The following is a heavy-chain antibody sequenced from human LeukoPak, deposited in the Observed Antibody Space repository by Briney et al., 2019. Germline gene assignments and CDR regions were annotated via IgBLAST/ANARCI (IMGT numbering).Heavy chain of an antibody. CDR2: IYHSGST. CDR1: GGSISSGGYS. D-gene: IGHD6-19*01. V-gene: IGHV4-30-2*01. J-gene: IGHJ6*02. CDR3: ARDPYSSGWYRNYYYGMDV. Sequence: PSQTLSLTCAVSGGSISSGGYSWSWIRQPPGKGLEWIGYIYHSGSTYYNPSLKSRVTISVDRSKNQFSLKLSSVTAADTAVYYCARDPYSSGWYRNYYYGMDVWGQGTTVTVSS.